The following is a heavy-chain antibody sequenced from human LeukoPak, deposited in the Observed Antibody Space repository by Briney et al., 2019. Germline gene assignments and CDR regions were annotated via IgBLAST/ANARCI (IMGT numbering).Heavy chain of an antibody. CDR2: IYYSGST. V-gene: IGHV4-39*01. Sequence: PSETLSLTCSVSGGSIIRSSYYWGWVRQPPGKGLEWIATIYYSGSTQYNPSLRSRVTISLDTSKNQFSLNLTSVTAADTAVYYCARHGRYSDYHYCFDPWGQGTLVTVSS. J-gene: IGHJ5*02. D-gene: IGHD5-12*01. CDR1: GGSIIRSSYY. CDR3: ARHGRYSDYHYCFDP.